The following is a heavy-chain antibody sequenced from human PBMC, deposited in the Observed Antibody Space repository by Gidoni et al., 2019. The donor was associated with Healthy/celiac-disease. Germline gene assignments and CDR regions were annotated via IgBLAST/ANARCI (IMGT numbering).Heavy chain of an antibody. D-gene: IGHD2-15*01. Sequence: QLVEYGGGLVPPGRSRRLSGAASGWTFDDYAMQGVRQAPGKGLGGVTGISWNSGSLGYADSVKGRFTISRDHAKNSLYLQMNSLRAEGTAVYCWAKEFLPRGGGFDYWGQGTLVTVSS. V-gene: IGHV3-9*01. CDR2: ISWNSGSL. CDR3: AKEFLPRGGGFDY. CDR1: GWTFDDYA. J-gene: IGHJ4*02.